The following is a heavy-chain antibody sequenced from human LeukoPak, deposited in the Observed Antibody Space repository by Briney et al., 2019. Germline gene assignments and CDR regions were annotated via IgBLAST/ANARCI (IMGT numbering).Heavy chain of an antibody. CDR3: AKDRAAGSGWYEVDY. Sequence: GGSLRLSCAASGFTFSTYWMSWVRQAPGKGLEWVANIKQDGSEKDYVDSVKGRFTISRDNAKNSLYLQMNSLRAEDTAVYYCAKDRAAGSGWYEVDYWGQGTLVTVSS. CDR2: IKQDGSEK. J-gene: IGHJ4*02. V-gene: IGHV3-7*01. CDR1: GFTFSTYW. D-gene: IGHD6-19*01.